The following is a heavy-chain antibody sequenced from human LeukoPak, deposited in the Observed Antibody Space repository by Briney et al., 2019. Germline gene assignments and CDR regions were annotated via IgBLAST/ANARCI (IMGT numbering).Heavy chain of an antibody. CDR3: ARAVAGPEYFQH. CDR2: VNPNSGGT. V-gene: IGHV1-2*02. Sequence: ASVKVSCKASGYTFTGYYMHWVRQAPGQGLEWMGWVNPNSGGTNYAQKFQGRVTMTRDTSISTAYMELSRLRSDDTGVYYCARAVAGPEYFQHWGQGTLVTVSS. CDR1: GYTFTGYY. D-gene: IGHD6-19*01. J-gene: IGHJ1*01.